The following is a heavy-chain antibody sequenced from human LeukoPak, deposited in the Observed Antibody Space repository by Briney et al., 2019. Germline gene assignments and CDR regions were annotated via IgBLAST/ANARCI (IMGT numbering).Heavy chain of an antibody. CDR1: GFTFSSSI. CDR2: ISGRGSSI. V-gene: IGHV3-48*03. J-gene: IGHJ4*02. D-gene: IGHD1-26*01. Sequence: GGSLRLSSADSGFTFSSSIMNSVCQAPGKGLEWVSFISGRGSSIYYADSVKGRFTISRDNAKNSLYLQMNSLRAEDTAVYFCADSYDFWGQGTLVTVSS. CDR3: ADSYDF.